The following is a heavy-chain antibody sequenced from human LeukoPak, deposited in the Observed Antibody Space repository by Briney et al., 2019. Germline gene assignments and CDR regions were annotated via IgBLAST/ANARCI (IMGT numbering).Heavy chain of an antibody. Sequence: GGSLRLSCVASGFAVSDYYMSWVRQAPGKGLEWVSLLYTDDTTIYADSVEGRFTISRDDSKNTIYLHMTTLRGEDTAVYYCARGGAFYWNPRYWGQGTLVTVSS. V-gene: IGHV3-53*01. CDR2: LYTDDTT. D-gene: IGHD1-1*01. J-gene: IGHJ4*02. CDR3: ARGGAFYWNPRY. CDR1: GFAVSDYY.